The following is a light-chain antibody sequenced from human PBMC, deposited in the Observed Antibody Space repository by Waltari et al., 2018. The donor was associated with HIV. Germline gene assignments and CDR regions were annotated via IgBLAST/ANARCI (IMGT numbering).Light chain of an antibody. CDR2: EGS. J-gene: IGLJ1*01. CDR3: CSYAGSNTFV. Sequence: QSALTQPASVSGSPGQSITIPCTGTNSDVGGYNLAPWYQQHPGKAPKLMIYEGSKRPSGVSNRFSGSKSGNTASLTISGLQAEDEADYYCCSYAGSNTFVFGTGTKVTVL. CDR1: NSDVGGYNL. V-gene: IGLV2-23*03.